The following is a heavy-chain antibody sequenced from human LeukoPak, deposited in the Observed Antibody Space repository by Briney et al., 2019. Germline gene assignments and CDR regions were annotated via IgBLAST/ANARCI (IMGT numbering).Heavy chain of an antibody. CDR2: INHSGST. D-gene: IGHD3-9*01. J-gene: IGHJ5*01. CDR1: GGSFSSYY. Sequence: PSETLSLTCAVYGGSFSSYYWSWIRPPPGKGLEWIGEINHSGSTNYNPSLKSRVTISVDTSKNQFSLKLRSVTAADTAVYYCARAPYYDILTGYRLDPWGKGTLVTVSS. CDR3: ARAPYYDILTGYRLDP. V-gene: IGHV4-34*01.